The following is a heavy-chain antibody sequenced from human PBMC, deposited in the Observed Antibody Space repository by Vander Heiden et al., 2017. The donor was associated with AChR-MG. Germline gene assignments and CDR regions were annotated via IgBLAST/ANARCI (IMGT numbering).Heavy chain of an antibody. CDR3: AKESGKNYYFFIDV. CDR1: GFTFDMHA. V-gene: IGHV3-23*01. Sequence: DVQLLESGGVLIHPGGSLRLSCAASGFTFDMHAMSWVRQAPGKGLEWVSTISGSGHNSYYADAMKGRFTISRDNSKNIVYLQMNTLRAEDTAVYYCAKESGKNYYFFIDVWGKGTTVTVSS. J-gene: IGHJ6*03. CDR2: ISGSGHNS. D-gene: IGHD3-3*01.